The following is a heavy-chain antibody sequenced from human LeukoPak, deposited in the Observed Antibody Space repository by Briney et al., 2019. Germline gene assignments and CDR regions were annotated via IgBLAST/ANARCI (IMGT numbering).Heavy chain of an antibody. J-gene: IGHJ4*02. CDR2: IFTSGNT. CDR3: AREDPRSHFDY. V-gene: IGHV3-53*01. Sequence: PGGSLRLSCAASGFSVSSNYMSWVRQAPGKGLEWVSVIFTSGNTNYADSVKGRFTISRDSSKNTVYLQMNSLRAEDTAVYYCAREDPRSHFDYWGQGTLVTVSS. CDR1: GFSVSSNY.